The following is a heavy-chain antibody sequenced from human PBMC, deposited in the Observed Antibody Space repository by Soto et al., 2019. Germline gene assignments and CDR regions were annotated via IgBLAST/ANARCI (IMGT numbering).Heavy chain of an antibody. CDR2: ISRGSDYI. V-gene: IGHV3-21*01. J-gene: IGHJ6*04. Sequence: EVQLVESGGGLVKPGGSLRISCAASGFTFHSYSMNWVRQTPGKGLEWVSSISRGSDYIHYADSLKGRFTISRDNAKNSMYLQMNSPRDEDTAVYNCARIIGGYRSGNYYCYGMDAWGKATTVTVSS. CDR3: ARIIGGYRSGNYYCYGMDA. CDR1: GFTFHSYS. D-gene: IGHD1-26*01.